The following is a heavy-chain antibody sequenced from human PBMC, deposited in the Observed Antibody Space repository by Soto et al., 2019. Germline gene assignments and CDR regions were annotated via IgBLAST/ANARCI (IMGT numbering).Heavy chain of an antibody. CDR1: GVTVSSNY. CDR3: ARDAGFFDY. J-gene: IGHJ4*02. Sequence: GSLRLSCAASGVTVSSNYMSWVRQAPGKGLEWVSVIYSGGNTDYADSVKGRFTISRDNSKNTLYLQMNGLRAEDTADYYCARDAGFFDYWGQGTLVTVSS. V-gene: IGHV3-53*01. CDR2: IYSGGNT. D-gene: IGHD5-12*01.